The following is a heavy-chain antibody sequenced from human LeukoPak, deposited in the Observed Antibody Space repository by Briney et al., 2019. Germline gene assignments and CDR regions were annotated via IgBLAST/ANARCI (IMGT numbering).Heavy chain of an antibody. CDR2: INPSGGST. Sequence: ASVKVSCKASGYTFTSYYMHWVRQAPGQGLEWMGIINPSGGSTSYAQKFQGRVTMTRDISTSTVYMELSSLRSEDTAVYYCARVGGGAYYDFWSGYYGAYYYYMDVWGKGTTVTVSS. J-gene: IGHJ6*03. CDR3: ARVGGGAYYDFWSGYYGAYYYYMDV. CDR1: GYTFTSYY. D-gene: IGHD3-3*01. V-gene: IGHV1-46*01.